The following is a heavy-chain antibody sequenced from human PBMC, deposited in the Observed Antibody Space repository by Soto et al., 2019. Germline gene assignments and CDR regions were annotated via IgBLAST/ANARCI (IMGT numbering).Heavy chain of an antibody. CDR1: GFTFSGSA. D-gene: IGHD3-16*01. V-gene: IGHV3-23*01. CDR2: ISGSGDDI. CDR3: XXXTIPVPGAYDY. Sequence: EVQMLESGGDMVQPGGSLRLSCAASGFTFSGSAMGWVRQAPGKGLEWISVISGSGDDILYADSVKGRFTISKDNSNXXXXXXXXXXXXXXXXXXXXXXXTIPVPGAYDYWGPGTPVTVS. J-gene: IGHJ4*02.